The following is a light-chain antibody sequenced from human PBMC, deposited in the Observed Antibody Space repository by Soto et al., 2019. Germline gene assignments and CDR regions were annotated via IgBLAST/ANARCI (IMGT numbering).Light chain of an antibody. J-gene: IGLJ2*01. CDR2: DNY. V-gene: IGLV1-51*01. Sequence: QSVLTQPPSVSAAPGQKVTISCSGSSSNIGNNYVSWYQQLPGPAPKLLISDNYKRPSGIPDRFSGSKSGTSATLGITGLQTGDEADYYCGTWDSSLSAVVFGGGTKRTVL. CDR1: SSNIGNNY. CDR3: GTWDSSLSAVV.